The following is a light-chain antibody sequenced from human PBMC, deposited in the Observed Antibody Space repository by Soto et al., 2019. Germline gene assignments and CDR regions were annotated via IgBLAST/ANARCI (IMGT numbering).Light chain of an antibody. J-gene: IGKJ2*01. CDR2: DAS. CDR1: QGIASG. V-gene: IGKV1-13*02. CDR3: QQVNSYPFT. Sequence: AIPLTQSPSSLAASTGDRVTITCRASQGIASGLAWYQQKPGKAPKLLIQDASSLESGVPSRFSGSGSGTDFNLTISSLQPEDFATYHCQQVNSYPFTFGGGTKLEI.